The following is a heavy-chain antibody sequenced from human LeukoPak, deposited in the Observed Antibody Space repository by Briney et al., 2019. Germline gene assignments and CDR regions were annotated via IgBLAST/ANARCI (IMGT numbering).Heavy chain of an antibody. J-gene: IGHJ4*02. CDR3: ARVPRRDGYSDY. V-gene: IGHV1-18*01. CDR1: GYTVSSYG. Sequence: ASLKVSCKASGYTVSSYGITQVRQAPRQGLEWMGWISAYNVNTNYAQKFQGRVTMTTDTSTSTAYMELRSLRSDDTAVYYCARVPRRDGYSDYWGQGTLVTVSS. D-gene: IGHD5-24*01. CDR2: ISAYNVNT.